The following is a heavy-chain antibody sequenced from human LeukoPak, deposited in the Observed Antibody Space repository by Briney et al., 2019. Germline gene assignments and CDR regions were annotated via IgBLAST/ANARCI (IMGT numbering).Heavy chain of an antibody. V-gene: IGHV4-34*01. Sequence: SETLALTCAVYGRSFSACYWSWIRQPSGKGLEWSGEINHSGSTNYNPSLKSRVTISVDTSKNQSPLKLSSVAAADTAVYHCASKAFYGGTFIYRFWGQGTLVTVSS. D-gene: IGHD4-23*01. CDR2: INHSGST. CDR1: GRSFSACY. CDR3: ASKAFYGGTFIYRF. J-gene: IGHJ4*02.